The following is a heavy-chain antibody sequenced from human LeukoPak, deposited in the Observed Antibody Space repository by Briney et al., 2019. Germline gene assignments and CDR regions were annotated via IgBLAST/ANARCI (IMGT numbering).Heavy chain of an antibody. Sequence: PSETLSLTCTVSGGSISSYYWSWIRQPAGKGLEWIGRIYTSGSTNYNPSLKSRVTMSVDTSKNQFSLKLSSVTAADTAVYYCVCDSQVGYYDSSGYSNYWGQGTLVTVSS. CDR3: VCDSQVGYYDSSGYSNY. D-gene: IGHD3-22*01. J-gene: IGHJ4*02. CDR1: GGSISSYY. V-gene: IGHV4-4*07. CDR2: IYTSGST.